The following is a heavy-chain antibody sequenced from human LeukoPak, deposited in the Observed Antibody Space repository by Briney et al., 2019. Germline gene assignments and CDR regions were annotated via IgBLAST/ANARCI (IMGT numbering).Heavy chain of an antibody. CDR1: GGSLSEYY. D-gene: IGHD3-16*01. CDR2: IIHTGST. Sequence: SETLSLTCAVYGGSLSEYYWSWIRQPPGKGLEWIGEIIHTGSTKNNPSLKSRVTISVDTSKNQFSLKLSSVTAADTAVYYCALAGARGTYYYYYMDVWGKGTTVTVSS. CDR3: ALAGARGTYYYYYMDV. J-gene: IGHJ6*03. V-gene: IGHV4-34*12.